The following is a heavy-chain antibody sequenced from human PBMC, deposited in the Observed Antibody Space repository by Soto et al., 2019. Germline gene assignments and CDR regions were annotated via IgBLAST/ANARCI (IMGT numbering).Heavy chain of an antibody. CDR3: ARASFLDPAFDI. V-gene: IGHV1-8*02. CDR1: GYTFTSYD. D-gene: IGHD2-2*03. Sequence: ASVKVSCKASGYTFTSYDMNWVRQATGQGLEWMGWVNPNSGDTDYAQKFQGRVTMTSDTSIRTAYMELSSLRSEDTAVYYCARASFLDPAFDIWGQGTVVIVSS. CDR2: VNPNSGDT. J-gene: IGHJ3*02.